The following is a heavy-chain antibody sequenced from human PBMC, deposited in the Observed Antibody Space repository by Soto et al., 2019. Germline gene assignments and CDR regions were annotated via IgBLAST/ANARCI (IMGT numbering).Heavy chain of an antibody. D-gene: IGHD3-22*01. J-gene: IGHJ6*02. Sequence: GGSLRLSCAASGFTFSSYAMHWVRQAPGKGLEWVAVISYDGSNKYYADYVKGRFTISRDNSKNTLYLQMNSLRAEDTAVYYCAIFDDSSVIDRMDVWGQGNTVTVSS. CDR2: ISYDGSNK. CDR1: GFTFSSYA. CDR3: AIFDDSSVIDRMDV. V-gene: IGHV3-30-3*01.